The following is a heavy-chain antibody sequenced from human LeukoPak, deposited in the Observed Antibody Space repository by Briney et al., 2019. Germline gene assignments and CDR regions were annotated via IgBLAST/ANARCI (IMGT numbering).Heavy chain of an antibody. V-gene: IGHV3-64*01. D-gene: IGHD5-24*01. Sequence: GGSLRLSCAASGFTFSNYAMHWVRQAPGRGLEYVAAISVNGGNTYYANSVKGRFTISRDNSKNTLYLQMGNLTPEDMAVYYCARTDGYNVFDSWGQGTLLTVSS. CDR1: GFTFSNYA. CDR2: ISVNGGNT. J-gene: IGHJ4*02. CDR3: ARTDGYNVFDS.